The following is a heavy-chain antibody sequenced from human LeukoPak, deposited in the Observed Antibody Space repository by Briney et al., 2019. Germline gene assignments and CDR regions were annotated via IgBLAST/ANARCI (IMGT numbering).Heavy chain of an antibody. J-gene: IGHJ5*02. Sequence: GGSLRLSCAASGFTFSNYAMHWVRQAPGRGLEWVAVMSYDGSNTFYADSVKGRFSISGDNSKNTLYLQMNSLRVEDTAVYYCAREAISQQSNWFDPWGQGTLVTVS. D-gene: IGHD6-13*01. CDR3: AREAISQQSNWFDP. CDR2: MSYDGSNT. CDR1: GFTFSNYA. V-gene: IGHV3-30*04.